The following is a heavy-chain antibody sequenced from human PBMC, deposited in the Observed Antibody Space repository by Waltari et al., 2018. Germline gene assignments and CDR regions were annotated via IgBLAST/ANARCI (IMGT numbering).Heavy chain of an antibody. CDR2: ISVYDGIT. CDR3: ARDLGLGELINTFDV. D-gene: IGHD3-16*01. Sequence: QLQLVQSAVEVQKPGASVTVSCKASGDSLNNFSITWLRQAPGQGPEWLGWISVYDGITDYAQKVQGRVTLTTDSSTTTAYLELRSLRSDDTAVYYCARDLGLGELINTFDVWGQGTMVTVSS. CDR1: GDSLNNFS. J-gene: IGHJ3*01. V-gene: IGHV1-18*01.